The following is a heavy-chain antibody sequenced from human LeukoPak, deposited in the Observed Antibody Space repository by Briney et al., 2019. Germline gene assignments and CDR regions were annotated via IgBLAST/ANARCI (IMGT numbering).Heavy chain of an antibody. CDR3: ARSRLGGEYDGNFKYYFDY. Sequence: GESLKISCKASGYTFNTYWIGWVRQMPGKGLEWMGTIYPGDSDTRYSPSFQGQVTISADKSISTAYLQWSSLKASDTAMYYCARSRLGGEYDGNFKYYFDYWGQGTLVTVSS. D-gene: IGHD1-7*01. CDR2: IYPGDSDT. J-gene: IGHJ4*02. CDR1: GYTFNTYW. V-gene: IGHV5-51*01.